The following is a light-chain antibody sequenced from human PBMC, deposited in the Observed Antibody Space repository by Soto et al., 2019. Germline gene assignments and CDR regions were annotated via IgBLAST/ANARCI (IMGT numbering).Light chain of an antibody. V-gene: IGKV2D-29*02. CDR3: MQSTQLPPT. CDR1: RSLLHITGETF. CDR2: EVS. Sequence: DVVMTQTPLSLSVAPGQPASISCKSSRSLLHITGETFLFWYLKKPGQYPQLLIYEVSTRVSGVPDRFSGSGSGTDFKLEISRVETDDVGIYYCMQSTQLPPTFGQGTRLEIK. J-gene: IGKJ5*01.